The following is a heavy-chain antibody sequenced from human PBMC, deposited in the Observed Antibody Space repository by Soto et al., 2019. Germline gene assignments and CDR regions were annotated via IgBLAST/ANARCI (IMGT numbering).Heavy chain of an antibody. Sequence: EVQLVDSGGGLIQPGGSLRLSCAASGFSVSSSHMIWVRQAPGKGLEWVSVIYSGGTTYYAVSVKGRFTISRDKSKNTVYLLMDSLRTEDTAVYHCAKLGPYVSESYAFRYNWIDPWGQGTLVTVSS. J-gene: IGHJ5*02. CDR2: IYSGGTT. CDR1: GFSVSSSH. D-gene: IGHD3-10*01. CDR3: AKLGPYVSESYAFRYNWIDP. V-gene: IGHV3-53*01.